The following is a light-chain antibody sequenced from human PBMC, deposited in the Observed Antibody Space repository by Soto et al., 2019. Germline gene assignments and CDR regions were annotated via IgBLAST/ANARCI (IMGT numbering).Light chain of an antibody. CDR2: GVS. J-gene: IGKJ4*01. CDR3: QQYSSSPVT. CDR1: QRVSNTY. Sequence: EIVLAQSPGTLSLSPGERATLSCRASQRVSNTYLAWYQQKPGQAPRRLIYGVSSRATGIPDRFSGSGSGTDFTLTISRLEPEDFAVYYCQQYSSSPVTFGGGTKVDIK. V-gene: IGKV3-20*01.